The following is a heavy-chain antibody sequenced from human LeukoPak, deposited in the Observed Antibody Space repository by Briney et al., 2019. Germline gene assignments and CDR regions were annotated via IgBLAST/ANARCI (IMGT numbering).Heavy chain of an antibody. CDR2: ISSSGTTI. J-gene: IGHJ4*02. Sequence: GGSLRLSCAASGFTFSNYEMNWVRQAPGKGLEWVSYISSSGTTIYYADSVKGRFIISRDNAKNSLYLQMNSLRAEDTVVYYCARYRLVNYWGQGTLVTVSS. CDR1: GFTFSNYE. V-gene: IGHV3-48*03. CDR3: ARYRLVNY. D-gene: IGHD6-6*01.